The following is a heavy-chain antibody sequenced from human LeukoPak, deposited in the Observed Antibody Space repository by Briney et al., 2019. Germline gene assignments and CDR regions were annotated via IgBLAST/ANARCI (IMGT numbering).Heavy chain of an antibody. D-gene: IGHD3-16*01. CDR3: ARNSLYYFDC. J-gene: IGHJ4*02. V-gene: IGHV4-4*07. CDR1: GGSISGYY. CDR2: IYPSGSP. Sequence: PSETLSLTCSVSGGSISGYYWSWIRQPAGKGLEWIGRIYPSGSPNYNPSLKSRVSMSVDTSKNQFSLILTSVTAADTAVYYCARNSLYYFDCWGQGTLVPVSS.